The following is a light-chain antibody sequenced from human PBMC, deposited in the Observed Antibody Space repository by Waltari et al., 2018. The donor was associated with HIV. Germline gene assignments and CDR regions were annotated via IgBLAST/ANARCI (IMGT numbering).Light chain of an antibody. CDR2: GAS. J-gene: IGKJ3*01. CDR3: QQYHNWPFT. V-gene: IGKV3-15*01. CDR1: QNIKNN. Sequence: IVMTQSPATLSASPGERATPSCRASQNIKNNLAWYQQKPGQAPRLLIHGASTTDTGISARFSGSGSGTEFSLTIGSLQSEDFAVYYCQQYHNWPFTFGPGTRVEMK.